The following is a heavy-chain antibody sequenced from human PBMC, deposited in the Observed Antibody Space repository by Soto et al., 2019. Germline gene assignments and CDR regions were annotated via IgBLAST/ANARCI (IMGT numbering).Heavy chain of an antibody. CDR3: ARDNIVSKGYGMDV. J-gene: IGHJ6*02. CDR2: IHSSGTF. Sequence: SETLSLTGTVPGASVSNASLSWIRQAAGKRLEWIGRIHSSGTFNYNPSLKSRVGISRDTSKNQISLKLSSVTAADTAVYYCARDNIVSKGYGMDVWGQGTTVTVSS. D-gene: IGHD5-12*01. V-gene: IGHV4-4*07. CDR1: GASVSNAS.